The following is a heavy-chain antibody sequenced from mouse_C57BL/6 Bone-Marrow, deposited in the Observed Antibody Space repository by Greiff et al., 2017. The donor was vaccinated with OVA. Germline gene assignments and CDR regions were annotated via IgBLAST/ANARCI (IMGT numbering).Heavy chain of an antibody. D-gene: IGHD1-1*01. CDR1: GFTFSSYA. V-gene: IGHV5-4*01. CDR3: ARDFTTVVSY. J-gene: IGHJ2*01. Sequence: EVQGVESGGGLVKPGGSLKLSCAASGFTFSSYAMSWVRQTPEKRLEWVATISDGGSYTYYPDNVKGRFTISRDNAKNNLYLQMSHLKSEDTAMYYCARDFTTVVSYWGQGTTLTVSS. CDR2: ISDGGSYT.